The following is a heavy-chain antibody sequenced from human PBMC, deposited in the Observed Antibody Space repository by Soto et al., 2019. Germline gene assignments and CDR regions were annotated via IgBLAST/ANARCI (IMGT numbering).Heavy chain of an antibody. CDR3: VMDGTKNLRDRFEP. CDR2: NYATGDA. Sequence: QVVLQESGPGVVKPSDTLSLTCNVSGASLSRYYWSWIRQPPGKGLECIGRNYATGDAYYNPSLKSRIYMSVDMSKKQFSLTLRSVTAAETAIYYCVMDGTKNLRDRFEPWGRGILVTVSS. CDR1: GASLSRYY. J-gene: IGHJ5*02. D-gene: IGHD1-26*01. V-gene: IGHV4-4*07.